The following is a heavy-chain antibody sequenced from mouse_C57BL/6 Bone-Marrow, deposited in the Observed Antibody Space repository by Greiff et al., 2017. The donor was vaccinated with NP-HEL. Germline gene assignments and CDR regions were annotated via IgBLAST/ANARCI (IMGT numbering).Heavy chain of an antibody. V-gene: IGHV7-3*01. CDR2: IRNKANGYTT. CDR3: ARLDDYDEAYAMDY. J-gene: IGHJ4*01. D-gene: IGHD2-4*01. Sequence: EVMLVESGGGLVQPGGSLSLSCAASGFTFTDYYMSWVRQPPGKALEWLGFIRNKANGYTTEYSASVKGRFTNSRDKSQSILYLQMNALGAEDSATYYCARLDDYDEAYAMDYWGQGTSVTVSS. CDR1: GFTFTDYY.